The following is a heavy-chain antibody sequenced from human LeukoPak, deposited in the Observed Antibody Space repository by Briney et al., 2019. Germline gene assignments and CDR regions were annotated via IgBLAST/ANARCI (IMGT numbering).Heavy chain of an antibody. J-gene: IGHJ4*02. Sequence: GGSLRLSCATSGFTVSSNYMSWVRQAPGKGLEWVSVIYSGGSTYYADSVKGRFTISRDNSKNTLYLQMNSLRAEDTAVYYCAKGGGYSYGTAGIFDYWGQGTLVTVSS. D-gene: IGHD5-18*01. V-gene: IGHV3-53*05. CDR1: GFTVSSNY. CDR3: AKGGGYSYGTAGIFDY. CDR2: IYSGGST.